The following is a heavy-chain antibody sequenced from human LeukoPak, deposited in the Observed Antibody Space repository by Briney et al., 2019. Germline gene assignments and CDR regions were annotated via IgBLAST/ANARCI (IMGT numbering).Heavy chain of an antibody. CDR2: IYSGGST. J-gene: IGHJ3*02. D-gene: IGHD3-22*01. CDR1: GFTVSSNY. V-gene: IGHV3-66*01. Sequence: GGSLRLSCAASGFTVSSNYMSWVRQAPGKGLEWVSVIYSGGSTYFADSVKGRFTISRDNSKNTLYLQMNSLRDEDTAVYYCARDRGGAHSSGPGAFDIWGQGTMVTVSS. CDR3: ARDRGGAHSSGPGAFDI.